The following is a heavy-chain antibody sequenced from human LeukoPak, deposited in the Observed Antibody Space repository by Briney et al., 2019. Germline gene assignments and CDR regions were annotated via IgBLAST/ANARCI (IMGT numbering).Heavy chain of an antibody. CDR3: AKVMPPGRIRFYSYYMDV. CDR1: GFTVSSNY. J-gene: IGHJ6*03. CDR2: IYSGGST. D-gene: IGHD2-15*01. V-gene: IGHV3-53*05. Sequence: PGGSLRLSCAASGFTVSSNYMSWVRQAPGKGLEWVSVIYSGGSTYYADSVKGRFTISRDKPKNTLSLQMNGLRVEDTAVYYCAKVMPPGRIRFYSYYMDVWGKGTTVTVS.